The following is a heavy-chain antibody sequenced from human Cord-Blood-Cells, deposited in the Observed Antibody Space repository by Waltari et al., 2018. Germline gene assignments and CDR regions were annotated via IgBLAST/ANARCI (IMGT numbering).Heavy chain of an antibody. CDR1: GFTFSSSW. J-gene: IGHJ4*02. D-gene: IGHD6-6*01. V-gene: IGHV3-7*01. Sequence: GFTFSSSWMRRVRQAPGKGLEWVANIKQDGSEKYYVDSVKGRFTISRDNAKNSLYLQMNSLRAEDTAVYYCARAIAARRNDYWGQGTLVTVSS. CDR2: IKQDGSEK. CDR3: ARAIAARRNDY.